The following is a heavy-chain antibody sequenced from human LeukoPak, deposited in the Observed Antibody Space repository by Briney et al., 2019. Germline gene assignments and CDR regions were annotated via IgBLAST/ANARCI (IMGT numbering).Heavy chain of an antibody. V-gene: IGHV1-2*02. D-gene: IGHD2-2*01. Sequence: ASMKVSCKASGYTFSGYYMHWERQAPGQGLEWMGWINANSGGVHYAQKFQGRVTMTRDTSTSTAYMELSRLKSDDTAVYYCARVVVVPAVFFDHWGQGALVTVSS. CDR2: INANSGGV. J-gene: IGHJ4*02. CDR1: GYTFSGYY. CDR3: ARVVVVPAVFFDH.